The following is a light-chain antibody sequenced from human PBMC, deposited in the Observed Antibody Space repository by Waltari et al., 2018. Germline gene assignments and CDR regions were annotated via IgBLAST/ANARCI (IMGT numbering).Light chain of an antibody. CDR1: QTLLYTSNNKNY. V-gene: IGKV4-1*01. CDR2: WAS. CDR3: QQYFSSPYT. Sequence: DIVMTQSPDSLAVSLGERATINCKSSQTLLYTSNNKNYLTWYQKKSGQPHTVLIFWASTRESGVAERFNGSGSGTDVTLTINSLQPEDVAVYFCQQYFSSPYTFGQGTKLEIK. J-gene: IGKJ2*01.